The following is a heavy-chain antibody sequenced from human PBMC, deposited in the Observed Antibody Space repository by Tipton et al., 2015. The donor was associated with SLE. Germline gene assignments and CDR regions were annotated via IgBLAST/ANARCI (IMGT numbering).Heavy chain of an antibody. CDR3: AREYYYGSGLGY. J-gene: IGHJ4*02. V-gene: IGHV4-38-2*02. CDR2: IYHSGST. D-gene: IGHD3-10*01. CDR1: GYSISSGYY. Sequence: TLSLTCTVSGYSISSGYYWGWIRQPPGKGLEWIGSIYHSGSTYCNPSLKSRVTISVDTSKNQLSLKLSSVTAADTTVYYCAREYYYGSGLGYWGQGTLVTVSS.